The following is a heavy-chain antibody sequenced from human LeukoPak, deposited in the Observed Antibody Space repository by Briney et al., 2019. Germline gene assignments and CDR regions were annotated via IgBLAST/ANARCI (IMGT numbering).Heavy chain of an antibody. CDR1: GFTFSIYS. CDR3: ARVGYSSGWYFDY. V-gene: IGHV3-21*01. CDR2: ISSTSSYI. J-gene: IGHJ4*02. Sequence: GGSLRLSCAASGFTFSIYSMNWVRQAPGKGLEWVSSISSTSSYIYYADSVKGRFTISRDNAQKSLYLQMNSLRAEDTAVYYCARVGYSSGWYFDYWGQGTLVTVSS. D-gene: IGHD6-19*01.